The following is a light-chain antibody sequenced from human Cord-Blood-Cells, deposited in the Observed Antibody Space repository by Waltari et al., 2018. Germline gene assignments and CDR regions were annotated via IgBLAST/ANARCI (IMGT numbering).Light chain of an antibody. V-gene: IGKV1-39*01. CDR2: AAS. Sequence: DIQMTQSPSSLSASVGDRVTITCRASQSISSYLNWYQQKPGKAPKLLIYAASSLRSGGVSGCIGSGAGTEYTLTISSRQPEDYAAYDCQQSYSTTPITFGQGTRLEIK. CDR1: QSISSY. CDR3: QQSYSTTPIT. J-gene: IGKJ5*01.